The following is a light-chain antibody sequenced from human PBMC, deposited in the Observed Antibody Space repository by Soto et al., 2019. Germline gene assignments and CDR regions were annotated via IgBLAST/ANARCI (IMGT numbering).Light chain of an antibody. J-gene: IGLJ6*01. CDR3: CSYTHGNTF. Sequence: HSVLTQPASVSGSPGQSITISCTGTSSDVGSYNNLVSWYQQHPGKAPKAMIYEVNKRPSGVSNRFSGSKSGNTASLTISGLQAEDEADYYCCSYTHGNTFFGSGTKVTVL. CDR1: SSDVGSYNNL. CDR2: EVN. V-gene: IGLV2-23*02.